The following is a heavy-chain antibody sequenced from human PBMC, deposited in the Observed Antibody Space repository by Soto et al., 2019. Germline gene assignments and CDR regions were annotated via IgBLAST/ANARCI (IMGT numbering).Heavy chain of an antibody. D-gene: IGHD2-15*01. V-gene: IGHV4-31*03. CDR3: ARGVVVAPPGYFDY. Sequence: SETLSLTCTVSGGSISSGGYYWSWIRQHPGKGLEWIGYIYYSGSTYYNPSLKSRVTTSVDTSKNQFSLKLSSVTAADTAVYYCARGVVVAPPGYFDYWGQGTLVTVSS. CDR1: GGSISSGGYY. CDR2: IYYSGST. J-gene: IGHJ4*02.